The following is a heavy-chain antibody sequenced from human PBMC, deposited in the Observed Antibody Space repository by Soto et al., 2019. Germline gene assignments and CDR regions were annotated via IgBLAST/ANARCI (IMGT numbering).Heavy chain of an antibody. CDR1: GFTFSNYG. V-gene: IGHV3-30*18. CDR3: AKGRSYYYYYGVDV. J-gene: IGHJ6*02. CDR2: VSYDGNNK. Sequence: GGSLRLSCAASGFTFSNYGMHWVRQAPGKGLEWVAFVSYDGNNKYYADSVKGRFTISRDNSKNTLYLQMNGLRAEDTALYYCAKGRSYYYYYGVDVWGQGTTVTVSS.